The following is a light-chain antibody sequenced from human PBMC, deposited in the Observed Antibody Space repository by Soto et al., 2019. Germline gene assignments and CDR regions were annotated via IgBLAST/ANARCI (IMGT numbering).Light chain of an antibody. V-gene: IGKV3-15*01. CDR1: QSVSSN. Sequence: EIWMTQSPATLSVSPGERATLSCGASQSVSSNLAWYQQKPGQAPRLLIYGASTRATGIPARFSGSGSGTEFTLTISSLKSEDFAVYYCQQYNNWPWTFGHGTKVDIK. J-gene: IGKJ1*01. CDR3: QQYNNWPWT. CDR2: GAS.